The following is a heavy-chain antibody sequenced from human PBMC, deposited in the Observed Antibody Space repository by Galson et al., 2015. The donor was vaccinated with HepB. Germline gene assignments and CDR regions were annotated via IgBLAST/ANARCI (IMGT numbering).Heavy chain of an antibody. J-gene: IGHJ6*02. CDR1: GGTFTSYA. V-gene: IGHV1-69*04. D-gene: IGHD3-3*01. CDR2: IIPGLGIT. CDR3: ANRQFLEGALDV. Sequence: SVKVSCKASGGTFTSYAICWVRQAPGQGLEWVGRIIPGLGITNYAQKLQGRVTLNADKSRNIAYMEVSSLRYEDTAIYLCANRQFLEGALDVWGQGTTVTVSS.